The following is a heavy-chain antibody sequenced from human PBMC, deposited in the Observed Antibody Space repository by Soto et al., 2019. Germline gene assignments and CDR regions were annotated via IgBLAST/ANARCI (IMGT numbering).Heavy chain of an antibody. J-gene: IGHJ3*02. V-gene: IGHV1-18*04. CDR3: ARAPPDSYYYDSSGYFLNWAFDI. CDR1: GYTFTSYG. D-gene: IGHD3-22*01. CDR2: ISAYNGNT. Sequence: ASVKVSCKASGYTFTSYGISWVRQAPGQGLEWMGWISAYNGNTNYAQKLQGRVTMTTDTSTSTAYMELRSLRSDDTAVYYCARAPPDSYYYDSSGYFLNWAFDIWGQGTMVTVSS.